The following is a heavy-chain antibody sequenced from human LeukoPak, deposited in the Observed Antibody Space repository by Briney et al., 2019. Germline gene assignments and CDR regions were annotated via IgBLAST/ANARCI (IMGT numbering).Heavy chain of an antibody. J-gene: IGHJ4*02. CDR2: IYYIGST. CDR3: ARAGGVATTSFDY. CDR1: GGSISSYY. Sequence: SETLSLTCTVSGGSISSYYWSWIRQPPGKGLEWIAYIYYIGSTDYNPSLKSRVTMSVDTSKNQFSLKLSSVTAADTAVYYCARAGGVATTSFDYWGQGTLVTVSS. D-gene: IGHD5-12*01. V-gene: IGHV4-59*12.